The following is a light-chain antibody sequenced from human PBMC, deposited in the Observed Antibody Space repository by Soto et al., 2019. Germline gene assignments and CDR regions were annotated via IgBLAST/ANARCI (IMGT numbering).Light chain of an antibody. CDR2: GAS. V-gene: IGKV3-20*01. CDR3: QHYGSSLSIT. J-gene: IGKJ5*01. CDR1: QSVSSNY. Sequence: EIVLTQSPGTLSLSPGERATLSCRASQSVSSNYLAWYQQKPGQAPRLLIYGASSRATGIPDRFSGSGSGTDFTLTISRLEPEDFAVYFCQHYGSSLSITLGQGTRLEIK.